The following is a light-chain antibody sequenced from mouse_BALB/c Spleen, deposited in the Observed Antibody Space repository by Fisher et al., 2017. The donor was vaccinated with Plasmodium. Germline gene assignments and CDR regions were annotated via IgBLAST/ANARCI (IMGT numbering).Light chain of an antibody. J-gene: IGKJ1*01. V-gene: IGKV14-111*01. CDR1: QDINSY. Sequence: TQTPSSTYASLGERVTITCKASQDINSYLSWFQQKPGKSPKTLIYRANRLVDGVPSRFSGSGSGQDYSLTISSLEYEGMGIYYCLQYIDFPRTFGGGTNLEIK. CDR2: RAN. CDR3: LQYIDFPRT.